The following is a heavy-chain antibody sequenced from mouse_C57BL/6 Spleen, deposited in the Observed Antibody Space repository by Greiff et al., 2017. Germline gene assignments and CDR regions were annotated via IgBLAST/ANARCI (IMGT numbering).Heavy chain of an antibody. V-gene: IGHV1-69*01. CDR2: IDPSDSYT. Sequence: QVQLQQPGAELVMPGASVKLSCKASGYTFTSYWMHWVKQRPGQGLEWIGDIDPSDSYTNYNQKFKGKSTLTGDKSSSTAYMQLSSLTSEDSAVYYCASSYDGYYSAWSAYWGQGTLVTVSA. CDR3: ASSYDGYYSAWSAY. D-gene: IGHD2-3*01. J-gene: IGHJ3*01. CDR1: GYTFTSYW.